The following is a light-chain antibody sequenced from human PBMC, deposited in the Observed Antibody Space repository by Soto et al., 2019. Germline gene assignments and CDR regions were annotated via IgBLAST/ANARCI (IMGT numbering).Light chain of an antibody. Sequence: AIQLTQSPSCLSASVGDRVTITCRASQGIRNDLGWYQQKPGTAPKLLIYAASSLPSGVPSRFSGSGSGTDFTLTINSLQPEDFATYYCLHDYNSPLTFGGGTKVEI. CDR2: AAS. CDR3: LHDYNSPLT. CDR1: QGIRND. J-gene: IGKJ4*01. V-gene: IGKV1-6*01.